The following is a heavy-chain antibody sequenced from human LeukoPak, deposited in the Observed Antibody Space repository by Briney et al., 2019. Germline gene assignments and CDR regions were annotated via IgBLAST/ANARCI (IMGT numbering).Heavy chain of an antibody. CDR2: ITNKPKSYNT. J-gene: IGHJ4*02. Sequence: GGSLRLSCAASGFTFSDHYMDWVRQAPGKGLEWVGRITNKPKSYNTEYAASVKGRFTISRDDSKNSLYLQMNSLKTEDTAVYYCARGFHYDFWSGSYYFDYWGQGTLVTVSS. D-gene: IGHD3-3*01. CDR3: ARGFHYDFWSGSYYFDY. CDR1: GFTFSDHY. V-gene: IGHV3-72*01.